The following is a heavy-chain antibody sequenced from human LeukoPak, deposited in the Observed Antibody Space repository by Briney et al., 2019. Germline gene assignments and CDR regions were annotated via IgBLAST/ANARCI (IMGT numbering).Heavy chain of an antibody. CDR3: ARGCFTMVRGVIIDYYYYYMDV. CDR1: GYTLTELS. J-gene: IGHJ6*03. V-gene: IGHV1-24*01. Sequence: ASVKVSCKVSGYTLTELSMHWVRQAPGKGLEWMGGFDPEDGETIYAQKFQGRVTMTRNTSISTAYMELSSLRSEDTAVYYCARGCFTMVRGVIIDYYYYYMDVWGKGTTVTISS. CDR2: FDPEDGET. D-gene: IGHD3-10*01.